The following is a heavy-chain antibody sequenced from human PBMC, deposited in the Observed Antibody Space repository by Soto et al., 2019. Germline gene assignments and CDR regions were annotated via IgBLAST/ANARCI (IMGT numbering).Heavy chain of an antibody. D-gene: IGHD6-19*01. CDR1: GFTFSTFS. CDR2: ISGGGRPI. V-gene: IGHV3-48*02. CDR3: ARDLGWAFDS. J-gene: IGHJ4*02. Sequence: EVQLVESGGGSVQPGGSLRLSCAASGFTFSTFSMNWVRPAPGRGLEWISYISGGGRPISYADSVKGRFTISRDNAKNSLYLKMDSLTDEDTAVYYCARDLGWAFDSWGQGTLVTVSS.